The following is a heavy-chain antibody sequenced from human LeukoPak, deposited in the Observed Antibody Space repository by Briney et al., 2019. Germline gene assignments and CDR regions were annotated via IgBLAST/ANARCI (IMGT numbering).Heavy chain of an antibody. CDR3: AKDITVSMSFRGDY. J-gene: IGHJ4*02. V-gene: IGHV3-23*01. D-gene: IGHD3-10*01. CDR1: GFTFSSYA. Sequence: PGGSLRLSCAASGFTFSSYAMSWVRRAPGKGLEWVSAISGSGGSRYYAESVKGRFTISRDYSKNTLYLQMNSLRAEDTAIYYCAKDITVSMSFRGDYWGQGTLVTVSS. CDR2: ISGSGGSR.